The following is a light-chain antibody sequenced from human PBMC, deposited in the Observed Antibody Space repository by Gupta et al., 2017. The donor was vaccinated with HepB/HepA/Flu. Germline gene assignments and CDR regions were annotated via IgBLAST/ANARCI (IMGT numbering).Light chain of an antibody. CDR3: LQDYDYPWT. CDR1: QGIRND. Sequence: AIQMTQSPSSLSASVGDRVTIPCRASQGIRNDLGWYQQKPGKAPKLLIYATSTLQSGVPSRFNGSGSGTDFTLTISRLQAEDFATYYCLQDYDYPWTFGQGTKVEIK. V-gene: IGKV1-6*01. CDR2: ATS. J-gene: IGKJ1*01.